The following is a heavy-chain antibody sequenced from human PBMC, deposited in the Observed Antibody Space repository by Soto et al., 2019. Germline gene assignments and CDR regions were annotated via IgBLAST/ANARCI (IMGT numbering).Heavy chain of an antibody. D-gene: IGHD3-22*01. J-gene: IGHJ3*02. V-gene: IGHV3-33*01. CDR1: GFTFSSYG. CDR2: IWYDGSNK. CDR3: ARVTTYYYDSSGYHDDAFDI. Sequence: PGGSLRLSCAASGFTFSSYGMHWVRQAPGKGLEWVAVIWYDGSNKYYADSVKGRFTISRDNSKNTLYLQMNSLRAEDTAVYYCARVTTYYYDSSGYHDDAFDIWGQGTMVTVSS.